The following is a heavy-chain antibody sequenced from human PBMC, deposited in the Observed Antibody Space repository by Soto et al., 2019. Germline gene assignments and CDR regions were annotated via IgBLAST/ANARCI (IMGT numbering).Heavy chain of an antibody. D-gene: IGHD4-17*01. CDR2: IYHSGST. Sequence: PSETLSLTCAVSGGSISSSNWWSWVRQPPGKGLEWIGEIYHSGSTNYNPSLKSRVTISVDKSKNQFSLKLSSVTAADTAVYYCARGYYGDYGYYYYYGMDVWGQGTTVTVSS. V-gene: IGHV4-4*02. CDR3: ARGYYGDYGYYYYYGMDV. J-gene: IGHJ6*02. CDR1: GGSISSSNW.